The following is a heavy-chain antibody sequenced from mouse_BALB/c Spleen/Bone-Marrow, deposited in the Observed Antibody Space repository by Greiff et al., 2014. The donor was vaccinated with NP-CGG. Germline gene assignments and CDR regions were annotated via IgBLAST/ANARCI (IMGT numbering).Heavy chain of an antibody. D-gene: IGHD3-3*01. CDR1: GFTFSGYG. Sequence: VQLKESGGGLVQPGGSLKLSCAASGFTFSGYGMSWVRQTPDKGLELVATISGSGCSTYYPDSVKGRFTISRDNARNTLYLQMSSLKSEDTAMYCCARGRDWFDYWGQGTTLTVSS. V-gene: IGHV5-6-3*01. CDR3: ARGRDWFDY. CDR2: ISGSGCST. J-gene: IGHJ2*01.